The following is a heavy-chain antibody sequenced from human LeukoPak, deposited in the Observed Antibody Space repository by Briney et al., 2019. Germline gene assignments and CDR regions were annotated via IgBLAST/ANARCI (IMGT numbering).Heavy chain of an antibody. Sequence: AASVKVSCKASRYTFTGYYMHWARHAPGQGLEWMRWINPNSGGTNYAQKFQGRVTMKRDTSISTAYMELSRLRSDDTAVYYCASEYCSSTSCYAPDAFDIWGQGKMVTVSS. J-gene: IGHJ3*02. CDR3: ASEYCSSTSCYAPDAFDI. CDR2: INPNSGGT. V-gene: IGHV1-2*02. D-gene: IGHD2-2*01. CDR1: RYTFTGYY.